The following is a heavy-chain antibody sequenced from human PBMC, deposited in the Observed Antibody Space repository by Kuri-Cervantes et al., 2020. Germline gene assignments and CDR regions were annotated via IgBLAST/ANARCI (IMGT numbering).Heavy chain of an antibody. CDR3: ARDPVSYCSSTSCYRSSAFDI. V-gene: IGHV4-4*02. D-gene: IGHD2-2*02. CDR2: IYHSGST. Sequence: SETLSLTCAVSGGSISSSNWWSWVRQPPGKGLEWIGEIYHSGSTNYNPSLKSRVTISVDKSKNQFSLKLSSVTAADTAVYYCARDPVSYCSSTSCYRSSAFDIWGQGTMVTV. CDR1: GGSISSSNW. J-gene: IGHJ3*02.